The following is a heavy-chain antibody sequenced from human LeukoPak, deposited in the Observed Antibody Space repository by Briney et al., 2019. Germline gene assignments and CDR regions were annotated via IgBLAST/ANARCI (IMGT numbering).Heavy chain of an antibody. J-gene: IGHJ6*02. D-gene: IGHD2-2*01. CDR3: ARDWRDIVVVPAVYCCMDV. CDR1: GFTFSAYS. V-gene: IGHV3-48*04. Sequence: GGSLRLSCAASGFTFSAYSMNWVRQAPGKGLEWVSYISRSSSTIYYADSVKGRFTTSKDNAKYLLYLQMNSLRAEDPAVYYCARDWRDIVVVPAVYCCMDVWGQGTTVTVSS. CDR2: ISRSSSTI.